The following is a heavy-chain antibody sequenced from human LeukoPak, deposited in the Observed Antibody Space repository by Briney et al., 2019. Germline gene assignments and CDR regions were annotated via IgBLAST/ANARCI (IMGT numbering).Heavy chain of an antibody. V-gene: IGHV3-23*01. CDR1: GFNFSSFV. CDR3: AKDRDSSSWLKVFDY. J-gene: IGHJ4*02. Sequence: GGSLRLSCAGSGFNFSSFVMTWVRQAPGKGLEWVSSISASGRGTYYADSVKGRFTISRDNSKNTLYLQMNSLRAEDTAVYYCAKDRDSSSWLKVFDYWGQGTLVTVSS. CDR2: ISASGRGT. D-gene: IGHD6-13*01.